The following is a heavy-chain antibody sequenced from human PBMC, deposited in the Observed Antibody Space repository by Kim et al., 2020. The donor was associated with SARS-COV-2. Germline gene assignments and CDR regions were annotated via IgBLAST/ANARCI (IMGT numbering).Heavy chain of an antibody. V-gene: IGHV1-69*02. Sequence: AQKCQGRVTITADKSTSTAYMELSSLGSEDTAVYYCASLYDILTGTPFDYWGQGTLVTVSS. D-gene: IGHD3-9*01. CDR3: ASLYDILTGTPFDY. J-gene: IGHJ4*02.